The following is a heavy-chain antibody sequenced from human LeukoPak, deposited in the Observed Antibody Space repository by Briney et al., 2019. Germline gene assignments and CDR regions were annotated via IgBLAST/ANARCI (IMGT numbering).Heavy chain of an antibody. J-gene: IGHJ3*02. CDR2: IYYSGST. CDR3: ARDGDYLDDAFDI. V-gene: IGHV4-59*11. D-gene: IGHD4-17*01. Sequence: SETLSLTCTVSGGSISSHYWSWIRQPPGKGLEWIGYIYYSGSTNYNPSLKSRVTISVDTSKNQFSLKLSSVTAADTAVYYCARDGDYLDDAFDIWGQGTMVTVSS. CDR1: GGSISSHY.